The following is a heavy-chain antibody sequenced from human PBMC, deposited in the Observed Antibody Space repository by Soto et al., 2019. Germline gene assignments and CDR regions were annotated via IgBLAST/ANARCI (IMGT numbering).Heavy chain of an antibody. V-gene: IGHV4-61*01. Sequence: SETLSLTCTVSGGSVSSGSYYWIWIRQPPGKGLEWIGYIYYSGSTNYNPSLKSRVTISVDTSKNQFSLKLSSVTAADTAVYYCARLGYRYSSSRCYFDYWGQGTLVTVSS. CDR3: ARLGYRYSSSRCYFDY. CDR2: IYYSGST. J-gene: IGHJ4*02. D-gene: IGHD6-13*01. CDR1: GGSVSSGSYY.